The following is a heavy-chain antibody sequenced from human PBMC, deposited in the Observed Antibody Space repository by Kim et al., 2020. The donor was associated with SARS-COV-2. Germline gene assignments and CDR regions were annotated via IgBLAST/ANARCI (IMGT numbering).Heavy chain of an antibody. D-gene: IGHD2-8*01. CDR2: IYYSGST. Sequence: SETLSLTCTVSGGSISSGGYYWSWIRQHPGKGLEWIGYIYYSGSTYYNPSLKSRVTISVDTSKNQFSLKLSSVTAEDTAVYYCAREKNGAFDIWGQGTMVTVSS. CDR1: GGSISSGGYY. CDR3: AREKNGAFDI. J-gene: IGHJ3*02. V-gene: IGHV4-31*03.